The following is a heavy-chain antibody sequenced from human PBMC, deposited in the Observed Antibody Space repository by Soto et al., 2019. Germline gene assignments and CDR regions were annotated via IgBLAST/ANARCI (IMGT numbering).Heavy chain of an antibody. CDR3: AIPATSDFDY. CDR1: GGSISSSNR. CDR2: IYHSGTT. J-gene: IGHJ4*02. V-gene: IGHV4-4*02. D-gene: IGHD4-4*01. Sequence: QVQLQESGPGLVKPSGTLSVTCAVSGGSISSSNRWTWVRQPPGKGLEWIGEIYHSGTTNYNPSLKSRVVISGDRSRNHLSLTLSSVTAADTAVYYCAIPATSDFDYWGQGILVTVSS.